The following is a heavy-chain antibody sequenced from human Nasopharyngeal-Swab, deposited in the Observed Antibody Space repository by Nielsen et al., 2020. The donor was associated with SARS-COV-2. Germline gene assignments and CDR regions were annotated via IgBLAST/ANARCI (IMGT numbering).Heavy chain of an antibody. CDR1: GFTFSSYS. J-gene: IGHJ3*02. Sequence: GGSLRLSCTASGFTFSSYSMNWVCQAPGKGLEWVSFISSGSSYIYYADSLKGRFTISRDNAKKSLCLQMNSLRAEDTAVYYCARVSGYSGYDAFDIWGQGTMVTVSS. CDR3: ARVSGYSGYDAFDI. V-gene: IGHV3-21*01. CDR2: ISSGSSYI. D-gene: IGHD5-12*01.